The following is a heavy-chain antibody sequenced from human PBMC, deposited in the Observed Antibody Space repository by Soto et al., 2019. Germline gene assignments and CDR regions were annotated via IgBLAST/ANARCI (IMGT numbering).Heavy chain of an antibody. D-gene: IGHD3-16*02. CDR3: YIWGSYRYDVSREDY. Sequence: TSETLSLTCTVSGGSISSSSYYWGWIRQPPGKGLEWIGSIYYSGSTYYNPSLKSRVTISVDTSKNQFSLKLSSVTAADTAVYYCYIWGSYRYDVSREDYWGQGTLVTVSS. CDR1: GGSISSSSYY. J-gene: IGHJ4*02. V-gene: IGHV4-39*01. CDR2: IYYSGST.